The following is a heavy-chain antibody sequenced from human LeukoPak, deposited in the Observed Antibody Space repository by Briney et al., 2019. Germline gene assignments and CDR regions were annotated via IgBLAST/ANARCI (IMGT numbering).Heavy chain of an antibody. Sequence: GRSLRLSCAASGFTFSSYGMHWVRQAPGKGLEWVAVIWYGGSNKYYADSVKGRFTISRDNSKNTLYLQMNSLRAEDTAVYYCAKDQSVVVPGSGDYWGQGTLVTVSS. V-gene: IGHV3-30*18. CDR2: IWYGGSNK. J-gene: IGHJ4*02. CDR3: AKDQSVVVPGSGDY. D-gene: IGHD2-15*01. CDR1: GFTFSSYG.